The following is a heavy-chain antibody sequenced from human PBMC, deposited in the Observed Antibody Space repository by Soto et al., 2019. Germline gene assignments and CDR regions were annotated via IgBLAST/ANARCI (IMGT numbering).Heavy chain of an antibody. V-gene: IGHV4-4*02. CDR1: GASLTSVIW. Sequence: QVLMEESGPGLVKPSGTLFLTCTVSGASLTSVIWGVWVRHPPGKGLGGIGEIYHIGSTTYNPSLKSRATISVDKSKNQFSLKVTSVTAADTGVYYCAKRYDFWSGRWYGLGVWGQGTTVTVSS. D-gene: IGHD3-3*01. CDR2: IYHIGST. J-gene: IGHJ6*02. CDR3: AKRYDFWSGRWYGLGV.